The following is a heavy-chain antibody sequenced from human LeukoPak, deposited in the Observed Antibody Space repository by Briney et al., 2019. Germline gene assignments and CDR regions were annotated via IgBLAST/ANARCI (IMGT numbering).Heavy chain of an antibody. J-gene: IGHJ4*02. CDR2: IWYDGSNK. CDR1: GFTFSSYG. Sequence: GRSLRLSCAASGFTFSSYGMHWVRQAPGKGLEWVAVIWYDGSNKYYADSVKGRFTISRDNSKNTLYLQMNSLRAEDTAVYYCARDSALDYYDSSGYMHDYWGQGTLVTVSS. V-gene: IGHV3-33*01. D-gene: IGHD3-22*01. CDR3: ARDSALDYYDSSGYMHDY.